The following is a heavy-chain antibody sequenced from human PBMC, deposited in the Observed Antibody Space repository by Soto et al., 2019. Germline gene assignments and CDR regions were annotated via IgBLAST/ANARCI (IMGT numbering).Heavy chain of an antibody. J-gene: IGHJ4*02. Sequence: ASETLSLTCTVSGGSISSPTYYWGWIRQPPGKGLEWIGNIYFGGSTYYNPSLKSRVTLFVDTSKNQFSLKLSSVTAADTAVYYCARVCDFSSGYHRVFDFWGQGSLVTVSS. CDR2: IYFGGST. CDR3: ARVCDFSSGYHRVFDF. V-gene: IGHV4-39*01. D-gene: IGHD3-3*01. CDR1: GGSISSPTYY.